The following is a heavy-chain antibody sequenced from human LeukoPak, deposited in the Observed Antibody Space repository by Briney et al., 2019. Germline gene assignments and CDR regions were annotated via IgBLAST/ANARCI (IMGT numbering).Heavy chain of an antibody. CDR1: GYTFTGYY. CDR2: INPNSGDT. J-gene: IGHJ3*02. Sequence: GASVKVSCKASGYTFTGYYMHWVRQAPGQGLEWMGWINPNSGDTNYAQKFQGRVTMTRDTSISTAHMELSRLRSDDTAVYYCARDLWSPLARDAFDIWGQGTMVTVSS. CDR3: ARDLWSPLARDAFDI. D-gene: IGHD3-3*01. V-gene: IGHV1-2*02.